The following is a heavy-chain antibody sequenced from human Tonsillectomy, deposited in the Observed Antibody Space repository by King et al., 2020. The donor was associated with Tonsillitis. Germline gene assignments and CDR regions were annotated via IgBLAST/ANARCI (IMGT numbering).Heavy chain of an antibody. CDR2: ISGSGGST. D-gene: IGHD3-22*01. CDR3: AKGAMTYYYDSSVYYTLDY. V-gene: IGHV3-23*04. J-gene: IGHJ4*02. Sequence: VQLVESGGGLVQPGGSLRLSCAASGFSFSSYAINWVRQAPGKGLEWVSAISGSGGSTYYADSVTGRFTISRVNSKNTLYLQMNSLRAEDTAVYYCAKGAMTYYYDSSVYYTLDYWGQGTLVTVSS. CDR1: GFSFSSYA.